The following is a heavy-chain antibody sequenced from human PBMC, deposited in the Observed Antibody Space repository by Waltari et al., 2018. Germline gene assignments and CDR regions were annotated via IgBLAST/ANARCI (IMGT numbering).Heavy chain of an antibody. CDR2: IISIMSTI. CDR3: AREWVLLFDY. V-gene: IGHV3-48*04. D-gene: IGHD1-26*01. CDR1: GFTFSSYS. Sequence: EVQLVESGGGLVQPGGSLRLSCAASGFTFSSYSMNWVRQAPGKGRWWVSYIISIMSTIDYADSGKGRFTISRDNAKNSLYLQMNRLRAEDTAVYYCAREWVLLFDYWGQGTLVTVSS. J-gene: IGHJ4*02.